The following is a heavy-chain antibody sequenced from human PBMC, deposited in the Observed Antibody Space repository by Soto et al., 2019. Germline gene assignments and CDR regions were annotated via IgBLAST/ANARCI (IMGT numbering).Heavy chain of an antibody. D-gene: IGHD6-19*01. CDR2: IYYSGST. V-gene: IGHV4-59*01. CDR3: ARDSSGWIYYFDY. Sequence: PSETLSLTCTVSGGSISSYYWSWIRQPPGKGLEWIGYIYYSGSTNYNPSLKSRVTISVDTSKNQFSLKLSSVTAADTAVYYCARDSSGWIYYFDYWGQGTLVTVSS. J-gene: IGHJ4*02. CDR1: GGSISSYY.